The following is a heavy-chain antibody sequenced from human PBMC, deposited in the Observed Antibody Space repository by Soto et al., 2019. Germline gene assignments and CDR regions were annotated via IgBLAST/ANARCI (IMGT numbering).Heavy chain of an antibody. CDR3: ARDGWGEYYDTWGYFQHWDIGL. D-gene: IGHD3-16*01. J-gene: IGHJ2*01. CDR1: GASISHGDYY. CDR2: IDYSGKT. V-gene: IGHV4-30-4*01. Sequence: QVQLQESGPGLVKPAQTLSLTCTVSGASISHGDYYWSWIRQPSGKGLEWIGHIDYSGKTSYNSSLQSRVSISKDTSQNHVSLRLNSLTDADTAVYFCARDGWGEYYDTWGYFQHWDIGLWGRGTLV.